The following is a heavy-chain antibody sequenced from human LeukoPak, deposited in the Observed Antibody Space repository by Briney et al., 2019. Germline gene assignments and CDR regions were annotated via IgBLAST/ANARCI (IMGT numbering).Heavy chain of an antibody. V-gene: IGHV4-59*12. CDR3: ARTPGYSRSYRY. D-gene: IGHD6-6*01. CDR2: IYYSGST. CDR1: GSSISSYY. J-gene: IGHJ4*02. Sequence: SETLSLTCTVSGSSISSYYWSWIRQPPGKGLEWIGYIYYSGSTNYNPSLKSRVTISVDTSKDQFSLKLTSATAADTAVYYCARTPGYSRSYRYWGQGILVTVSS.